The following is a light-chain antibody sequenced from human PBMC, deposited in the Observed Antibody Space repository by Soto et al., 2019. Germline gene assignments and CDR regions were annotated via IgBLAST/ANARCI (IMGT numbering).Light chain of an antibody. CDR1: QTIRSNY. V-gene: IGKV3-20*01. Sequence: ETVLTQSPGTLSLSPGERATLSCRASQTIRSNYLAWYRLTPGQAPRLLIYGASNRAPGIADRFSGSGSGTDFTLIISRLEPEDFALYYCQQYGSSPWTFGQGTKVEIK. CDR2: GAS. J-gene: IGKJ1*01. CDR3: QQYGSSPWT.